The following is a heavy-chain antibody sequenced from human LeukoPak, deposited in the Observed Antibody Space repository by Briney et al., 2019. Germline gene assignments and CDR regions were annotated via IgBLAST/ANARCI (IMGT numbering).Heavy chain of an antibody. V-gene: IGHV4-34*01. Sequence: PSETLSLTCAVYGGSFSGYYWSWIRQPPGKGLEWIGEINHSGSTNYNPSLKSRVTIPVDTSKNQSSLKLSSVTAADTAVYYCARGNRYYDFWSGYYTQPLVYYFDYWGQGTLVTVSS. CDR3: ARGNRYYDFWSGYYTQPLVYYFDY. CDR1: GGSFSGYY. CDR2: INHSGST. D-gene: IGHD3-3*01. J-gene: IGHJ4*02.